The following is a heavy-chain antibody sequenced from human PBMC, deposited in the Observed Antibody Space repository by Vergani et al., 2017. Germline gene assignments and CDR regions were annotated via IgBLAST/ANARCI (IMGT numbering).Heavy chain of an antibody. CDR1: GYIFKNYY. V-gene: IGHV1-46*02. J-gene: IGHJ4*02. CDR3: ARSIGYCTSGSCRPYYFDL. CDR2: VNFVTGAA. D-gene: IGHD2-15*01. Sequence: QVQLVQSGAAVKKPGASAKVSCTASGYIFKNYYMYWLRLAPGQGFQWMGVVNFVTGAATSPQKFEGRITMTRDTSTATFYMDLSSLKYEDTAIYYCARSIGYCTSGSCRPYYFDLWGQGTLVTVSS.